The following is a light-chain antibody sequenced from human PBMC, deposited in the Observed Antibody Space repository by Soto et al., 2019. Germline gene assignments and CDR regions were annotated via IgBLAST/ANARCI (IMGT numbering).Light chain of an antibody. CDR2: DAS. Sequence: DIQMTQSPSTLSASVGDRVTITCRVSQSISSWLAWYQQKPGKAPKLLIYDASSLKSGVPSRFSGSGSGTEFTLTISSLQPDDFATYYCQQYNSYWTFGQGTKVEIK. CDR1: QSISSW. V-gene: IGKV1-5*01. J-gene: IGKJ1*01. CDR3: QQYNSYWT.